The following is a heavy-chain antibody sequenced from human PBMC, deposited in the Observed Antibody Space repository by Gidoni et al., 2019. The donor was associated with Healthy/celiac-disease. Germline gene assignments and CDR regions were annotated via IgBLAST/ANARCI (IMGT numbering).Heavy chain of an antibody. Sequence: QLQLQESGPGLVKPSETLSLTCTVSGGSIRSSSYYWGWIRQPPGKWMEWIWSIYYSGSTYYNPSLKSRVTISVDTSKNQFSLKLSSVTAADTAVYYCARHNIAAAEENWFDPWGQGTLVTVSS. CDR3: ARHNIAAAEENWFDP. V-gene: IGHV4-39*01. CDR1: GGSIRSSSYY. J-gene: IGHJ5*02. CDR2: IYYSGST. D-gene: IGHD6-13*01.